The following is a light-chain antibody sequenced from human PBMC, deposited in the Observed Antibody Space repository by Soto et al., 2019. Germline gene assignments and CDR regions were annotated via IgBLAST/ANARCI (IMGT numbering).Light chain of an antibody. V-gene: IGLV2-8*01. CDR3: SSYAGSNNFGV. J-gene: IGLJ1*01. CDR2: EVS. Sequence: QSVLTQPPSASGSPGQSVTISCTGTSSDVGGYNYVSWYQQHPGKAPKLMIYEVSKRPSGVPDRFSGSKSGNTASLTVFGFQAEYEADYYCSSYAGSNNFGVFGTGTKVTVL. CDR1: SSDVGGYNY.